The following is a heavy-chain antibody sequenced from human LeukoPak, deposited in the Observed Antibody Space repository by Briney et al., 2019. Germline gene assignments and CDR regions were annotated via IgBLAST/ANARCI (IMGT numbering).Heavy chain of an antibody. V-gene: IGHV3-53*01. CDR2: IYSGGDT. CDR3: ARGVRAGRAFDI. J-gene: IGHJ3*02. Sequence: GGSLRLSCAASGFTVSDTYMTWVRQAPGKGLEWVSVIYSGGDTYYVDSVKGRFTISRDNAMNTLYVQMNSLTGEDTAVYYCARGVRAGRAFDIWGQGTMVTVPS. CDR1: GFTVSDTY. D-gene: IGHD1-26*01.